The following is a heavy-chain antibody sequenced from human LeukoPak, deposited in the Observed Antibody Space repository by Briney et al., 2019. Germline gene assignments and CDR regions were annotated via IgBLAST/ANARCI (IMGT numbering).Heavy chain of an antibody. V-gene: IGHV4-59*12. Sequence: SETLSLTCTVSGGSISSYYWSWIRQPPGKGLEWIGYIYYSGSTNYNPSLKSRVTMSVDTSKNQFSLKLSSVTAADTAVYYCARDNILTGYLDYWGQGTLVTVSS. D-gene: IGHD3-9*01. CDR2: IYYSGST. CDR1: GGSISSYY. J-gene: IGHJ4*02. CDR3: ARDNILTGYLDY.